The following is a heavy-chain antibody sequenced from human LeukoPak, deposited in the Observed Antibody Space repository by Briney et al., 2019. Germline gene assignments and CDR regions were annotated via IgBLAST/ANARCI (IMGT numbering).Heavy chain of an antibody. D-gene: IGHD5-12*01. V-gene: IGHV4-61*02. CDR2: SSTSGST. J-gene: IGHJ4*02. Sequence: PSETLSLTCTVSGGSMSSGTYYWSWIRQPAGKGLEWIGRSSTSGSTNYNPSLKGRVTISVDTSTKQFSLKLTSVTAADTAVYYCARDETFHTGYAGLPDYWGQGTLVTVSS. CDR3: ARDETFHTGYAGLPDY. CDR1: GGSMSSGTYY.